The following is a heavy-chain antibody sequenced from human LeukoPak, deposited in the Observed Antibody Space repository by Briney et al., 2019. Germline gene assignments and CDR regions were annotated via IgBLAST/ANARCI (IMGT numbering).Heavy chain of an antibody. CDR2: IYYSGST. D-gene: IGHD2-15*01. J-gene: IGHJ4*02. V-gene: IGHV4-30-4*08. CDR3: AKSHVVGYYFDY. Sequence: PSETLSLTCTVSGGSISSGDYYWSWIRQPPGKGLEWIGYIYYSGSTYYNPSLKSRVTISVDTSKNQFSLKLSSVTAADTAVYYCAKSHVVGYYFDYWAQGTLVSVSS. CDR1: GGSISSGDYY.